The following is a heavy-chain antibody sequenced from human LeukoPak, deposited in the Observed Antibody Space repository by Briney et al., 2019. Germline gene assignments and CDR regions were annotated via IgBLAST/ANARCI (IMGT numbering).Heavy chain of an antibody. D-gene: IGHD5-24*01. CDR3: ARDFGRDGTHMDV. Sequence: GGSLRLSCAASGFTVSSNYMTWVRQAPGKGLEWVSVIYSNDNTYYADSVKGRFTISRDNSKNTLYLQMNSLRADDTAVYCCARDFGRDGTHMDVWGQGTTVTVS. CDR2: IYSNDNT. V-gene: IGHV3-53*01. J-gene: IGHJ6*02. CDR1: GFTVSSNY.